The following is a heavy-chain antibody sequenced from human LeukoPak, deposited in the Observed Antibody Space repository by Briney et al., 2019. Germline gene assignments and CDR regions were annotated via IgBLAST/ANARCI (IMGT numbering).Heavy chain of an antibody. CDR2: IYYSGST. Sequence: SETLSLTCTVSGGSISSSSYYWGWIRQPPGKGLEWFGSIYYSGSTHYNPSLKSRVPISVDTSKNQFSLKLSSVTAADTAVYYCASQNSGWLYYGMDVWGQGTTVTVSS. J-gene: IGHJ6*02. CDR1: GGSISSSSYY. D-gene: IGHD6-19*01. V-gene: IGHV4-39*01. CDR3: ASQNSGWLYYGMDV.